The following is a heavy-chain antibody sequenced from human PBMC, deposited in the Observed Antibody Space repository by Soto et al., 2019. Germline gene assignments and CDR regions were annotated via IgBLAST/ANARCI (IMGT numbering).Heavy chain of an antibody. Sequence: GGALRLSCSASGLTFRSCIMHWVRQSPGKGLEYVSAISDNGGSTYYADSVKGRFTISRDNSQNTLYLQMTTLRVEDTALYFCVKGAQYSGSYYYCDKWGQGPLGT. D-gene: IGHD1-26*01. J-gene: IGHJ4*02. V-gene: IGHV3-64D*06. CDR3: VKGAQYSGSYYYCDK. CDR2: ISDNGGST. CDR1: GLTFRSCI.